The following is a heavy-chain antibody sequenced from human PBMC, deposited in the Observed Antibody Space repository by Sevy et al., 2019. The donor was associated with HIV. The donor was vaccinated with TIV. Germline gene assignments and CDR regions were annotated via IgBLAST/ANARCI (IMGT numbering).Heavy chain of an antibody. Sequence: GGSLRLSCGASGLIFSNAWMSWVRQAPGKGLEWVGRIKSKADGGTPDYAAPVKGTFTISRDDSINTLYLQMNSLRTDDTAVYYCGYSEYGYYYDYWGQGTLVTVSS. CDR2: IKSKADGGTP. D-gene: IGHD1-26*01. CDR3: GYSEYGYYYDY. J-gene: IGHJ4*02. CDR1: GLIFSNAW. V-gene: IGHV3-15*01.